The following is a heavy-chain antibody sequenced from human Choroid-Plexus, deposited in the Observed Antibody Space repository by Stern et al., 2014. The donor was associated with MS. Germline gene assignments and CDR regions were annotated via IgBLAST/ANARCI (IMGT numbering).Heavy chain of an antibody. J-gene: IGHJ5*02. CDR1: GFTFGSCA. CDR2: VSYDGSNK. CDR3: AKDRQYLTYFFDH. D-gene: IGHD2/OR15-2a*01. Sequence: QVQLVESGGGVVQPGRPLRLSCVASGFTFGSCAMHWVRQAPGQGLGWVAGVSYDGSNKYYADSVKGRFTISRDNSQNTLYMQMSSLRPEDTAVDYCAKDRQYLTYFFDHWGQGSLVTVSS. V-gene: IGHV3-30*18.